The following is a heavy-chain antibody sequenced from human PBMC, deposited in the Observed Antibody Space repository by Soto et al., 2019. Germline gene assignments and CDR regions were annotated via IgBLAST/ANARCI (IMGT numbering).Heavy chain of an antibody. CDR1: GFTFSSYS. Sequence: GGSLRLSCAASGFTFSSYSMNWVRQAPGKGLEWVSYISSSSSTIYYADSVKGRFTISRDNAKNSLYLQMNSLRDEDTAVYYCARDLPLDPRSHMDVWGQGTTVTVSS. V-gene: IGHV3-48*02. CDR3: ARDLPLDPRSHMDV. CDR2: ISSSSSTI. J-gene: IGHJ6*02.